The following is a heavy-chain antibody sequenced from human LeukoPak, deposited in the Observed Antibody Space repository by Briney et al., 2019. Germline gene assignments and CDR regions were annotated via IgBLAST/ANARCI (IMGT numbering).Heavy chain of an antibody. CDR2: IYYSGST. J-gene: IGHJ4*02. V-gene: IGHV4-59*08. Sequence: SETLSLTCTVSGGSISSYYWSWIRQPPGKGLEWIGYIYYSGSTNYNPSLKSRVTISVDTSKNQFSLKLSSVTAADTAVYYCARHRRAARGHFDYWGRGTLVTVSS. D-gene: IGHD6-6*01. CDR1: GGSISSYY. CDR3: ARHRRAARGHFDY.